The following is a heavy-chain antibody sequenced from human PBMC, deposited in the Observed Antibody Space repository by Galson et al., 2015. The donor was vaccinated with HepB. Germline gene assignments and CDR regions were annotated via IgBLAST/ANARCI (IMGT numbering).Heavy chain of an antibody. Sequence: SVKVSCKASGYTFTSYDINWVRQAPGQGLEWMGWMNPNSGNTGYAQKFQGRVTMTRNTSISTAYMELSSLRSEDTAVYYCARVGDCCSGGSCYSWVGYYYYYMDVWGKGTTVTVSS. CDR1: GYTFTSYD. CDR3: ARVGDCCSGGSCYSWVGYYYYYMDV. J-gene: IGHJ6*03. CDR2: MNPNSGNT. V-gene: IGHV1-8*01. D-gene: IGHD2-15*01.